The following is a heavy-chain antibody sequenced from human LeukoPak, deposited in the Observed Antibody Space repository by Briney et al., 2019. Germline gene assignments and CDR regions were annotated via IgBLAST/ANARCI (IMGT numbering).Heavy chain of an antibody. CDR2: IRGSGGGA. D-gene: IGHD4-17*01. Sequence: GGSLRLSCAASGFTFSDYAMMWLRQAPGKGPECVSVIRGSGGGAGYADSVRGRFTISRDNSKNSLYLQMNRLRADDTAVYYCARDPNGDYIGAFEILGQGTMVTVSS. J-gene: IGHJ3*02. CDR3: ARDPNGDYIGAFEI. CDR1: GFTFSDYA. V-gene: IGHV3-23*01.